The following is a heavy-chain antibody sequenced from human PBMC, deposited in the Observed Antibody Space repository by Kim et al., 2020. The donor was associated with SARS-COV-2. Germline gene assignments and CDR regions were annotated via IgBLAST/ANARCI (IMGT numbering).Heavy chain of an antibody. V-gene: IGHV3-23*01. CDR3: ASVVGTALVFCDAFDI. Sequence: VNGRYNISRENSKNTVYLQRSSLRSEDTAVYYCASVVGTALVFCDAFDIWGQGTMVTVSS. D-gene: IGHD1-1*01. J-gene: IGHJ3*02.